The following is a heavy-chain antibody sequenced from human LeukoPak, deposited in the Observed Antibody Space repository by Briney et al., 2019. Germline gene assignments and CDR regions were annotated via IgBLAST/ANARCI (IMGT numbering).Heavy chain of an antibody. CDR2: INPSGDST. Sequence: VASVKVSCKASGYTFTSYYMHWVRQAPGQGLEWMGIINPSGDSTSYAQKFQGRVTMTRDTSTSTVYMELSSLRYEDTAVYYCAREGLYSSGWDDAFDIWGQGTMVTVSS. V-gene: IGHV1-46*01. CDR1: GYTFTSYY. D-gene: IGHD6-19*01. CDR3: AREGLYSSGWDDAFDI. J-gene: IGHJ3*02.